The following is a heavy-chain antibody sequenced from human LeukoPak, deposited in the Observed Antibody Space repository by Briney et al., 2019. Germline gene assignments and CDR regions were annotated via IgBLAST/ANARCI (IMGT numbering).Heavy chain of an antibody. CDR2: IRYDGSNK. D-gene: IGHD6-13*01. Sequence: PGGSLRLSCAASGFTFSSYGMHWVRQAPGKGLEWVAFIRYDGSNKYYADSVKGRFTISRDNSKNTLYLQMNSLRAEDTAVYYCAKDQQQLVRDPREIDYWGQGTLVTVSS. J-gene: IGHJ4*02. CDR1: GFTFSSYG. V-gene: IGHV3-30*02. CDR3: AKDQQQLVRDPREIDY.